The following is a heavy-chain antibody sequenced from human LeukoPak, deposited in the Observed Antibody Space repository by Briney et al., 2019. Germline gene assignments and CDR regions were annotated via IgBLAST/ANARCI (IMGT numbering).Heavy chain of an antibody. Sequence: PGESLRLSCAASGFTFSSYSMNWVRQAPGKGLEWVSSISSSSSYIYYADSVKGRFTISRDNAKNSLYLQMNSLRAEDTAVYYCARDRESIIDYWGQGTLVTASS. CDR1: GFTFSSYS. CDR2: ISSSSSYI. V-gene: IGHV3-21*01. J-gene: IGHJ4*02. CDR3: ARDRESIIDY. D-gene: IGHD1-26*01.